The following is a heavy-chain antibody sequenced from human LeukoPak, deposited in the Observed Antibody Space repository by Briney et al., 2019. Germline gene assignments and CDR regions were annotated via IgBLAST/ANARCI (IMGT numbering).Heavy chain of an antibody. D-gene: IGHD3-3*01. CDR2: INSDGSST. Sequence: GGSLRLSCAASGFTFSSYWMHWVRRAPGKGLVWVSRINSDGSSTSYADSVKGRFTISRDNAKNTLYLQMNSLRAEDTAVYYCGRDFWSGYQGGYDYWGQGTLVTVSS. V-gene: IGHV3-74*01. CDR3: GRDFWSGYQGGYDY. CDR1: GFTFSSYW. J-gene: IGHJ4*02.